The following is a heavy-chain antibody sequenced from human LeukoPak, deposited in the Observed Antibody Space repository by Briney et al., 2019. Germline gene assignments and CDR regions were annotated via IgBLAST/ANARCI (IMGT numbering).Heavy chain of an antibody. V-gene: IGHV3-23*01. D-gene: IGHD3-9*01. J-gene: IGHJ4*02. CDR3: AKLFHWFYFDY. CDR1: GFTFSSYA. CDR2: ISGSGGST. Sequence: GGSLRLSCAASGFTFSSYAMSWVRQAPGKGLEGVSAISGSGGSTYYADSVKGRFTISRDNSKSTLYLQMNSLRAEDTAVYYCAKLFHWFYFDYWGQGTLVTVSS.